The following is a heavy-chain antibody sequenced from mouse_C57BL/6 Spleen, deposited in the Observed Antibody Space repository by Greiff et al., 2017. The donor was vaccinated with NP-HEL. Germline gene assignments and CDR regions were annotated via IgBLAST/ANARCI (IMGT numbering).Heavy chain of an antibody. D-gene: IGHD3-2*02. J-gene: IGHJ4*01. CDR3: ARRGSSDAMDY. V-gene: IGHV1-52*01. CDR1: GYTFTSYW. Sequence: QVHVKQPGAELVRPGSSVKLSCKASGYTFTSYWMHWVKQRPIQGLEWIGNIDPSDSETPYNQKFKDKATLTVDKSSSTAYMQLSSLTSEDSAVYYCARRGSSDAMDYWGQGTSVTVSS. CDR2: IDPSDSET.